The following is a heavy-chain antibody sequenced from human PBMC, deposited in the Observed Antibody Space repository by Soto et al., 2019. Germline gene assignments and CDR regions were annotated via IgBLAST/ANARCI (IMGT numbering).Heavy chain of an antibody. CDR3: ASGLSHCSGGSCYSSYYFDY. J-gene: IGHJ4*02. D-gene: IGHD2-15*01. Sequence: SVKVSCKASGGTFSSYTISWVRQAPGQGLEWMGRIIPILGIANYAQKFQGRVTITADKSTSTAYMELSSLRSEDTAVYYCASGLSHCSGGSCYSSYYFDYWGQGTLVTAPQ. V-gene: IGHV1-69*02. CDR1: GGTFSSYT. CDR2: IIPILGIA.